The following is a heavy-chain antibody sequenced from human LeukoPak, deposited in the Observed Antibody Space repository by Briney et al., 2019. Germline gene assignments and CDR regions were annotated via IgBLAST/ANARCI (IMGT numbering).Heavy chain of an antibody. CDR2: IYSGGST. J-gene: IGHJ3*02. CDR3: ANLPSYYYDSSEGAFDI. CDR1: GFTVSSNY. V-gene: IGHV3-66*02. D-gene: IGHD3-22*01. Sequence: GGSRRLSCAVSGFTVSSNYMSWVRQAPGKGLEWVSVIYSGGSTYYADSVKGRFTISRDNSKNTLYLQMNSLRAEDTAVYYCANLPSYYYDSSEGAFDIWGQGTMVTVSS.